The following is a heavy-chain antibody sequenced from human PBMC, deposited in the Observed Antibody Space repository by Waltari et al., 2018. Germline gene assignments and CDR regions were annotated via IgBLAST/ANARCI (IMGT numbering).Heavy chain of an antibody. Sequence: EVQLVESGGGLVQPGGSLRLSCAASGFTFSSYSMNWVRQAPGKGLEWVSYISSSSSTIYYADSAKGRFTISRDNAKNSLYLQMNSLRAEDTAVYYCARDRGVTGRGYFDLWGRGTLVTVSS. J-gene: IGHJ2*01. CDR1: GFTFSSYS. D-gene: IGHD2-21*02. V-gene: IGHV3-48*01. CDR2: ISSSSSTI. CDR3: ARDRGVTGRGYFDL.